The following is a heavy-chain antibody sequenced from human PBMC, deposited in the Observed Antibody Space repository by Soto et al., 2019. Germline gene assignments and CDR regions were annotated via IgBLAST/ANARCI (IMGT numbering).Heavy chain of an antibody. Sequence: QVQLQQWGAGLLKPSETLSLTCAVYGGSFSGYYWSWIRQPPGKGLEWIGEINHSGSTNYNPSLKSRVTISVDTSKNQFSLKLSSVTAADTAVYYCARGDPNYVQLERPFDYWGQGTLVTVSS. CDR3: ARGDPNYVQLERPFDY. CDR1: GGSFSGYY. D-gene: IGHD1-1*01. J-gene: IGHJ4*02. V-gene: IGHV4-34*01. CDR2: INHSGST.